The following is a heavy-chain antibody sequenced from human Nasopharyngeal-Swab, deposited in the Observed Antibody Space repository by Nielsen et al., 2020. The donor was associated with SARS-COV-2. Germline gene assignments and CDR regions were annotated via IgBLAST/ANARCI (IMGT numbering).Heavy chain of an antibody. CDR2: VSSTSTYI. CDR3: ARDPLSSWQAIGNRYFDL. J-gene: IGHJ2*01. V-gene: IGHV3-21*06. Sequence: GESLKISCAASGFTFSSYSMNWVRQAPGKGLEWVSSVSSTSTYIYYADSVKGRFTISRDNAKNSLYLLLNSLRAEDSAVYYCARDPLSSWQAIGNRYFDLWGRGTLVTVSS. D-gene: IGHD6-13*01. CDR1: GFTFSSYS.